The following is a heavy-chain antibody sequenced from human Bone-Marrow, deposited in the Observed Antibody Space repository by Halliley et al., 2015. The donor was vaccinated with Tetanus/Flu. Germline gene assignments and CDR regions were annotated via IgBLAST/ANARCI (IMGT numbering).Heavy chain of an antibody. CDR2: MSSDGVTT. V-gene: IGHV3-48*03. Sequence: SLRLSCAASGFTFSSDDLNWVRQTPGKGLEWVSYMSSDGVTTFHADSVKGRFTTSRDNAKNSLYLHMNSLRAEDTAVYYCAREQHGQWLVLDYWGRGTLVTVSS. D-gene: IGHD6-19*01. J-gene: IGHJ4*02. CDR1: GFTFSSDD. CDR3: AREQHGQWLVLDY.